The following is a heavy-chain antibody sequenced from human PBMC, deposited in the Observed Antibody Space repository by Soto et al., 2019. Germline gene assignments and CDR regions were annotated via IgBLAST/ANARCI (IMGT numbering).Heavy chain of an antibody. D-gene: IGHD2-15*01. J-gene: IGHJ6*02. V-gene: IGHV1-69*01. Sequence: QVQLVQSGAEVKKPGSSVKVSCKASGGTFSTYSISWVRQAPGQGLEWMGGIIPIFGTTNYAQQLQGRVTITADESTNTAYMELSSLRSEDTAVYYCARAPPYCPGGRCYSGHHYYYYVMDVWGQWTTVTVSS. CDR2: IIPIFGTT. CDR3: ARAPPYCPGGRCYSGHHYYYYVMDV. CDR1: GGTFSTYS.